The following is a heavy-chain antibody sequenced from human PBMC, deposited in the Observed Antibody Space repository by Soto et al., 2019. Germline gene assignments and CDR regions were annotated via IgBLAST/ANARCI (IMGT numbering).Heavy chain of an antibody. J-gene: IGHJ3*02. Sequence: SETLSLTCTVSGGSISSGGYYWSWIRQHPGKGLEWIGYIYYSGSTYYNPSLKSRVTISVDTSKNQFSLKLSSVTAADTAVYYCARDQATLSQYYYDSSGYSNAFDIWGQGTMVTVS. CDR3: ARDQATLSQYYYDSSGYSNAFDI. D-gene: IGHD3-22*01. CDR1: GGSISSGGYY. V-gene: IGHV4-31*03. CDR2: IYYSGST.